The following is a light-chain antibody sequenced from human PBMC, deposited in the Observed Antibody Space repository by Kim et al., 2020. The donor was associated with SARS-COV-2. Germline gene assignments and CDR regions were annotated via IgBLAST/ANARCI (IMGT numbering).Light chain of an antibody. CDR3: QQYKSYSIT. V-gene: IGKV1-5*03. CDR1: QSISSW. Sequence: DIQMTQSPSTLSASVGDRVTITCRASQSISSWLAWYQQKPGKAPKLLIYKASSLESGVPSRFSGSGSGTEFTLTISCLQPDDFATYYCQQYKSYSITFGGGTKLEI. CDR2: KAS. J-gene: IGKJ4*01.